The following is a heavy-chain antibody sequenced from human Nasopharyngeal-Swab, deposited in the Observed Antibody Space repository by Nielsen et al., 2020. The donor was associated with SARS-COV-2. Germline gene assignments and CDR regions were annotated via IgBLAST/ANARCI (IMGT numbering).Heavy chain of an antibody. Sequence: WIRQPPGKGLEWIGYIYYSGSTYYNPSPESRVTISVDTSKNQFSLKLSSVTAADTAVYYCARVLGEQWLVNYYYYMDVWGKGTTVTVSS. CDR3: ARVLGEQWLVNYYYYMDV. V-gene: IGHV4-30-4*01. J-gene: IGHJ6*03. D-gene: IGHD6-19*01. CDR2: IYYSGST.